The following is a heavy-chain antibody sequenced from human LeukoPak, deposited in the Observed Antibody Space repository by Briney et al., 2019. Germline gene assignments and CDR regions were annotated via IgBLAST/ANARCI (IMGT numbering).Heavy chain of an antibody. CDR3: ARQRPRQESDY. J-gene: IGHJ4*02. V-gene: IGHV5-51*01. Sequence: GGSLKISCQGSGSSFTSYWIGWVRQLPGKGLEWMGIIYPGDSDTRYSPSFQGQVTISADKSISTAYLQWSSLKASDTAMYYCARQRPRQESDYWGQGTLVTVSA. CDR1: GSSFTSYW. CDR2: IYPGDSDT. D-gene: IGHD1-1*01.